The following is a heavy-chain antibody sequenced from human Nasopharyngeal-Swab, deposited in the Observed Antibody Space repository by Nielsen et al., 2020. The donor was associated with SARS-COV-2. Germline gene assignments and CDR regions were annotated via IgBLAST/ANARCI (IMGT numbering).Heavy chain of an antibody. CDR2: SRNKANSYTT. Sequence: GESLKISCAASGFTFSAHYMDWVRQAPGKGLEWVGRSRNKANSYTTEYAASVKGRFTISRDNAKNSLYLQMNSLRAEDTALYHCARVKWELLAEYAFDIWGQGTMVTVSS. D-gene: IGHD1-26*01. CDR3: ARVKWELLAEYAFDI. CDR1: GFTFSAHY. V-gene: IGHV3-72*01. J-gene: IGHJ3*02.